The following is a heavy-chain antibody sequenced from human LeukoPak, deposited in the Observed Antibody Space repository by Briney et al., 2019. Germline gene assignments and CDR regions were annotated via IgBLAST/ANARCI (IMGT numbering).Heavy chain of an antibody. D-gene: IGHD2-2*01. CDR2: INHNGNVN. CDR1: GFTFSSYW. Sequence: PGGSLRLSCAASGFTFSSYWMNWARQAPGKGLEWVASINHNGNVNYYVDSVKGRFTISRDNAKNSLYLQMSNLRAEDTAVYYCATPDCSSTSCYVWDYYYGMDVWGQGTTVTVSS. J-gene: IGHJ6*02. V-gene: IGHV3-7*03. CDR3: ATPDCSSTSCYVWDYYYGMDV.